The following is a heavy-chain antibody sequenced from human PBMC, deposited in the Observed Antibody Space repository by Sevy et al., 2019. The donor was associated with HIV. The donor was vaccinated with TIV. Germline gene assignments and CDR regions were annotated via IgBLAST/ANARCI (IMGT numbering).Heavy chain of an antibody. CDR1: AYTFTGHY. CDR2: INPNSGGT. Sequence: ASVKVSCKASAYTFTGHYIHWVRQAPGQGLECMGWINPNSGGTIYAQKFQGRVTMTRDMSISTAYMELSRLRSDDTAVYYCARGGVVVEPAARGYFDYWGQGTLVTVSS. J-gene: IGHJ4*02. D-gene: IGHD2-2*01. V-gene: IGHV1-2*02. CDR3: ARGGVVVEPAARGYFDY.